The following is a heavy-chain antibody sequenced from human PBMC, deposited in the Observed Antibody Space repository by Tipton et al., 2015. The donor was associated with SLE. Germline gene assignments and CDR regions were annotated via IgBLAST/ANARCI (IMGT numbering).Heavy chain of an antibody. J-gene: IGHJ6*03. V-gene: IGHV4-39*07. D-gene: IGHD2-2*01. CDR3: ARGGGCSSTSCYRGNQRYYYYYMDV. Sequence: LSLTCTVSGGSISSTGYYWGWIRQPPGKGLEWIGNIYYSGSTLYNPSLKSRVTVSVDTSENQFSLHLSSVTAADTAVYYCARGGGCSSTSCYRGNQRYYYYYMDVWGKGTTVTVSS. CDR2: IYYSGST. CDR1: GGSISSTGYY.